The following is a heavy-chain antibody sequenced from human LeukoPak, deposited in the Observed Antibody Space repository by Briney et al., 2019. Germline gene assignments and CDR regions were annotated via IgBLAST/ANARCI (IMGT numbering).Heavy chain of an antibody. CDR3: ARARYETRIWPKSRYDYYHYMDV. Sequence: GASVKVSCKASGYTFTSHGISWVRQAPGQGLEWMGWISTYNGNTNYAQKLQGRVSMTTDTSTSTAYMDLRSLRSEDMAVYYCARARYETRIWPKSRYDYYHYMDVWGKGTTVTVSS. D-gene: IGHD3-3*01. V-gene: IGHV1-18*03. CDR1: GYTFTSHG. J-gene: IGHJ6*03. CDR2: ISTYNGNT.